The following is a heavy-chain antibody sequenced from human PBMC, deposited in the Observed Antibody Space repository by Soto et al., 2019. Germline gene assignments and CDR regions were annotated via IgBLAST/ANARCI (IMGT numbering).Heavy chain of an antibody. J-gene: IGHJ6*02. Sequence: GGSLRLSCAASGFTFNNYNMNWVRQAPGKGLEWVSSISSSSRYISYADSVKGRFTISRDNAKNSLLLQMNSLRAEDTAVYYCAREPFTVIDYYHYYGLDVWGQGTTVTVSS. D-gene: IGHD2-21*01. CDR3: AREPFTVIDYYHYYGLDV. V-gene: IGHV3-21*01. CDR1: GFTFNNYN. CDR2: ISSSSRYI.